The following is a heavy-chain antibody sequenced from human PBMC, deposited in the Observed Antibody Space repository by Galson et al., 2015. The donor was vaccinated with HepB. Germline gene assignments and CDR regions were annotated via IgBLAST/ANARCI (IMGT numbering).Heavy chain of an antibody. Sequence: QSGAEVKKPGESLKISCKGSGYSFTSYWIGWVRQMPGKGLEWMGIIYPGDSDTRFSPSFQGQVTISADKSISTAYLQWSSLKASDTAMYYCASLTTSIAARPDPSTVPDAFDIWGQGTMVTVSS. J-gene: IGHJ3*02. D-gene: IGHD6-6*01. V-gene: IGHV5-51*03. CDR1: GYSFTSYW. CDR3: ASLTTSIAARPDPSTVPDAFDI. CDR2: IYPGDSDT.